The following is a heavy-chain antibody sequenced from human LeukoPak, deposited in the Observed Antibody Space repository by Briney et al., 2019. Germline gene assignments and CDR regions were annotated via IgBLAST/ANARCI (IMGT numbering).Heavy chain of an antibody. CDR3: ARERESIAAAE. CDR2: ISYDGSNK. V-gene: IGHV3-30*04. D-gene: IGHD6-13*01. Sequence: PGGSLRLSCAASGFTFSSYAIHWVRQAPGKGLEWVAVISYDGSNKYYADSVKGRFTISRDNAKNSLYLQMNSLRAEDTAVYYCARERESIAAAEWGQGTLVTVSS. J-gene: IGHJ4*02. CDR1: GFTFSSYA.